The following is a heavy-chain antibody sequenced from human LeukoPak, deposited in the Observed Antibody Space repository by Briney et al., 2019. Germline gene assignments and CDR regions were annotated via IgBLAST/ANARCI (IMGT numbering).Heavy chain of an antibody. CDR2: IYPGDSDT. D-gene: IGHD3-22*01. CDR3: ARVHYYETSDWGNYFDY. J-gene: IGHJ4*02. Sequence: GESLKISCKGSGYSFTSYWIDWVRQMPGKGLEWMGIIYPGDSDTRYSPSFQGQVTISADKSISTAYLQWSSLKASDTAMYYCARVHYYETSDWGNYFDYWGQGTLVAVSS. V-gene: IGHV5-51*01. CDR1: GYSFTSYW.